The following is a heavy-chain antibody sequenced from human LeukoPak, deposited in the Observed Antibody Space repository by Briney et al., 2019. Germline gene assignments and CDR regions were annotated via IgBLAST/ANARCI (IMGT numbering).Heavy chain of an antibody. CDR2: FNPSGGYT. V-gene: IGHV1-46*01. D-gene: IGHD6-6*01. Sequence: GSVKVSCKASGYTFTSYYMHWVGQAPGQGVEWMGIFNPSGGYTGYSQKFQGRVTMTRDTSTSTLYMELSTLRSEDTAVYSCAIAIAPRADFDYWGQGNLVTVSS. J-gene: IGHJ4*02. CDR1: GYTFTSYY. CDR3: AIAIAPRADFDY.